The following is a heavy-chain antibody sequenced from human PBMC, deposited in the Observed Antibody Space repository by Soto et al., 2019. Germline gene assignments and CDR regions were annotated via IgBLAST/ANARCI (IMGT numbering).Heavy chain of an antibody. J-gene: IGHJ5*02. D-gene: IGHD6-6*01. CDR2: ISAYNGNT. CDR3: ARAEYSSSPWWFDP. Sequence: GASVKVSCKASGYTFTSYGISWVRQAPGQGLEWMGWISAYNGNTNYAQKLQGRVTMTTDTSTSTAYMELRSLRSDDTAVYYCARAEYSSSPWWFDPWGQGTLVTVSS. CDR1: GYTFTSYG. V-gene: IGHV1-18*01.